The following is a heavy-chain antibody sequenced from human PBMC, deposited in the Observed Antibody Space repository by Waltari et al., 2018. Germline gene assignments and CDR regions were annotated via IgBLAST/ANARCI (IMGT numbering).Heavy chain of an antibody. CDR1: GFTFSSYA. V-gene: IGHV3-23*01. D-gene: IGHD3-3*01. CDR3: AKDRPNYDFWSGYPGDY. CDR2: ISGSGGST. Sequence: EVQLLESGGGLVQPGGSLRLSCAASGFTFSSYAMRWVRQATGKGLEWVSAISGSGGSTYYADSVKGRFTISRDNSKNTLYLQMNSLRAEDTAVYYCAKDRPNYDFWSGYPGDYWGQGTLVTVSS. J-gene: IGHJ4*02.